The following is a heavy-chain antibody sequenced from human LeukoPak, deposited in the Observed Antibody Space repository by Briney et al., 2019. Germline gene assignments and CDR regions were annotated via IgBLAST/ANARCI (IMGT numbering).Heavy chain of an antibody. Sequence: AASVKVSCKASGYTFTSYGISWVRQAPGQGLEWMGWISAYNGNTNYAQKLQGRVTMTTDTSTSTAYMELRSLRSDDTAVYYCVIAAAGRFDYWGQGTLVTVSS. CDR2: ISAYNGNT. V-gene: IGHV1-18*01. D-gene: IGHD6-13*01. J-gene: IGHJ4*02. CDR3: VIAAAGRFDY. CDR1: GYTFTSYG.